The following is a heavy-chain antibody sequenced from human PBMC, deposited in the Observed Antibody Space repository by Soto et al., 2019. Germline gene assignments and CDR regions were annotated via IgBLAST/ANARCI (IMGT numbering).Heavy chain of an antibody. V-gene: IGHV1-3*01. J-gene: IGHJ4*02. CDR2: INAGNGNT. Sequence: GASVKVSCKASGYTFTGYAMHWVRQAPGQRLEWMGWINAGNGNTKYSQKFQGRVTITRDTSASTAYMELSSLRSEDTAVYYCARDMSIAVAFDYWGQGTLVTVSS. CDR1: GYTFTGYA. CDR3: ARDMSIAVAFDY. D-gene: IGHD6-19*01.